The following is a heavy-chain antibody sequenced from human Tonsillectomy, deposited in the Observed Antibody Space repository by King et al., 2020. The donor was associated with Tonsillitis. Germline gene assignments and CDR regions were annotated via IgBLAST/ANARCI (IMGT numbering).Heavy chain of an antibody. V-gene: IGHV1-2*02. J-gene: IGHJ6*04. D-gene: IGHD1-26*01. CDR2: IDPNSGGT. CDR3: ARSPGGGAWEGGYYYYGMDV. CDR1: EYTFTGYY. Sequence: QQQLVQSGAEVKKPGASVKVSCKASEYTFTGYYIHWVRQAPGQGLEWMGWIDPNSGGTNYAQKFQGSVTMTRDTSISTAYMELSRLRSDDTAVYYCARSPGGGAWEGGYYYYGMDVWGKGTTVTVSS.